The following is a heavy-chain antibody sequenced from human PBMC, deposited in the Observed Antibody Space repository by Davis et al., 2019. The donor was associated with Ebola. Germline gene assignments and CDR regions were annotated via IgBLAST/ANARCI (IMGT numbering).Heavy chain of an antibody. CDR2: INHSGST. D-gene: IGHD3-10*01. Sequence: SETLSLTCTVSGGSISSYYWSWIRQPPGKGLEWIGEINHSGSTNYNPSLKSRVTISVDTSKNQFSLKLSPVTAADTAVYYCARGRRFKVAGIDYWGQGTLVTVSS. V-gene: IGHV4-34*01. CDR3: ARGRRFKVAGIDY. CDR1: GGSISSYY. J-gene: IGHJ4*02.